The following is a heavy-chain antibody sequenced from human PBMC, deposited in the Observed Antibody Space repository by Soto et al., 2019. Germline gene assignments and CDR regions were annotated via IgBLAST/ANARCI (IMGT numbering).Heavy chain of an antibody. CDR1: RFTFSSYG. CDR2: IWYDGSNK. Sequence: QVQLVESGGGVVQPGRSLRLSCAASRFTFSSYGMHWVRQAPGKGLEWVAVIWYDGSNKYYADSVKGRFTISRDNSKNTLYLQMNSLRAEDTAVYYCARDKLGYCSGGSCYRAMYYYYYYGMDVWGQGTTVTVSS. J-gene: IGHJ6*02. D-gene: IGHD2-15*01. V-gene: IGHV3-33*01. CDR3: ARDKLGYCSGGSCYRAMYYYYYYGMDV.